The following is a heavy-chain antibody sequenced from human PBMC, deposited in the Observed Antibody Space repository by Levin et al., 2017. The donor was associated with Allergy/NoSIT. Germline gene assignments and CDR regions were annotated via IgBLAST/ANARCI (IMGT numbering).Heavy chain of an antibody. D-gene: IGHD1-26*01. V-gene: IGHV3-9*01. CDR2: IDWNSGKI. CDR3: VKGIGATVPSGMDV. CDR1: GFTFDDYA. Sequence: SCAASGFTFDDYAMHWVRQAPGKGLEWVSIIDWNSGKIDYADSVKGRFTISRDNAKNSVHLQMNSLRGEDTALYYCVKGIGATVPSGMDVWVPGTTVIVSS. J-gene: IGHJ6*02.